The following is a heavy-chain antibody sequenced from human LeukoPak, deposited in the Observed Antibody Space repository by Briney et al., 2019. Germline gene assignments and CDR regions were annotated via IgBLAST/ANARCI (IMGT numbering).Heavy chain of an antibody. CDR1: GFTFSSYS. CDR3: SRDRLGGLDL. J-gene: IGHJ5*02. Sequence: PGGSLRLSCAASGFTFSSYSMNWVRQAPGKGLEWVSSISGTSSYIYYADSVKGRFTISRDNAKNSLSLQMNSLRPDDTALYYCSRDRLGGLDLWGQGTLVTVSS. V-gene: IGHV3-21*01. D-gene: IGHD5-12*01. CDR2: ISGTSSYI.